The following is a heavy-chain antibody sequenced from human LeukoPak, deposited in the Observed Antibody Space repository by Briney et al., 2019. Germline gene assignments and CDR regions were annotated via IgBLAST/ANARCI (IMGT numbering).Heavy chain of an antibody. J-gene: IGHJ4*02. CDR3: VNYDTTTGQSDY. D-gene: IGHD1-26*01. V-gene: IGHV3-7*01. CDR2: IKQDGSEK. CDR1: GFTFSRYW. Sequence: GGSLRLSCGASGFTFSRYWMSWVRQAPGKGLEWVANIKQDGSEKHYVDSVKGRFTMSRDNAENSLFLQMNNLRAEDTAIYYCVNYDTTTGQSDYWGQGTLVTVSS.